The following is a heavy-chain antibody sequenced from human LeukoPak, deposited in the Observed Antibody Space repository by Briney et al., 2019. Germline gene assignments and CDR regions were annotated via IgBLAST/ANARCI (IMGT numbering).Heavy chain of an antibody. CDR3: ARGIYGDYYPL. CDR2: IYRSGST. V-gene: IGHV4-30-2*01. J-gene: IGHJ4*02. Sequence: SQTLSLTCAVSGGSINSGSYGWSWIRQPPGKGLEWIGYIYRSGSTLYNPSLKSRVSITIDKSKNQFSVKLNSVTAADTAVYYCARGIYGDYYPLWGQGTLVTVSS. D-gene: IGHD4-17*01. CDR1: GGSINSGSYG.